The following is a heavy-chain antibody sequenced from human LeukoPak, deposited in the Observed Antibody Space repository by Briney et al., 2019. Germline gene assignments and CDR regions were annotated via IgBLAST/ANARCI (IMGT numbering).Heavy chain of an antibody. Sequence: SETPSLTCTVSGGSISTSGYYWGWIRQPPGKGLEWIGNIYYTGSTYYNPSLKSRVTISVDTSKNQLSLKLSSVTAADTSVYYCARHEGYYYYYMDVWGKGTTVTVSS. CDR3: ARHEGYYYYYMDV. CDR1: GGSISTSGYY. J-gene: IGHJ6*03. V-gene: IGHV4-39*01. CDR2: IYYTGST.